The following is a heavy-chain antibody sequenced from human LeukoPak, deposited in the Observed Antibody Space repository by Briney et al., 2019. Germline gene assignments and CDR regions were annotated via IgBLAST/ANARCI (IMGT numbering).Heavy chain of an antibody. D-gene: IGHD3-9*01. CDR3: ARDHGILTGSNWFDP. CDR2: IYYSGST. CDR1: GGSISSGGYY. Sequence: SETLSLTCTVSGGSISSGGYYRSWIRQHPGKGLEWIGYIYYSGSTYYNPSLKSRVTISVDTSKNQFSLKLSSVTAADTAVYYCARDHGILTGSNWFDPWGQGTLVTVSS. V-gene: IGHV4-31*03. J-gene: IGHJ5*02.